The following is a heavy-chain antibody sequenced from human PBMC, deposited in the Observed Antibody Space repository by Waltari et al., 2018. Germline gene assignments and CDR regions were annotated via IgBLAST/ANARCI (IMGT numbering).Heavy chain of an antibody. V-gene: IGHV4-61*09. Sequence: QVQLQESGPGLVKPSQTLSLTCTVSGGSTRSGRYYWSWIRQPAGKGLEWIGYISTSGSTNYNPSLKSRVTISIDTSKNQFSLKLSSVTAADTAVYYCARPYDVYAYWYFDLWGRGTLVTVSS. D-gene: IGHD4-17*01. CDR2: ISTSGST. CDR3: ARPYDVYAYWYFDL. J-gene: IGHJ2*01. CDR1: GGSTRSGRYY.